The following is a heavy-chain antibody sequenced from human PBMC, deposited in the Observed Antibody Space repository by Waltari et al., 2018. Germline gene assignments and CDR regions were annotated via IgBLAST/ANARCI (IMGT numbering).Heavy chain of an antibody. J-gene: IGHJ4*02. D-gene: IGHD3-10*01. CDR2: IFPGDSHS. CDR3: ARSLVRGVIQSFDF. CDR1: GYDFSNYW. V-gene: IGHV5-51*01. Sequence: EVQLVQSGAEVKKPGESLRLSCKTFGYDFSNYWIGWVRQMPGKGLEWMGIIFPGDSHSNYSPPFQGQVTMSVNMSIATAYLQWTSLQASDTAMYYCARSLVRGVIQSFDFWGQGTLVTVSS.